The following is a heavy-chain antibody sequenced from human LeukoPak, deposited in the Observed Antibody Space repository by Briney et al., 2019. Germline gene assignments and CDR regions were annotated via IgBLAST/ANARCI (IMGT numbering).Heavy chain of an antibody. CDR2: INHSGST. D-gene: IGHD1-1*01. Sequence: SETLSLTCAVYGGSFSGYCWSWIRQPPGKGLEWIGEINHSGSTNYNPSLKSRVTISVDTSKNQFSLKLSSVTAAGTAVYYCARVTPTELEPDTYYYYYMDVWGKGTTVTVSS. CDR3: ARVTPTELEPDTYYYYYMDV. J-gene: IGHJ6*03. CDR1: GGSFSGYC. V-gene: IGHV4-34*01.